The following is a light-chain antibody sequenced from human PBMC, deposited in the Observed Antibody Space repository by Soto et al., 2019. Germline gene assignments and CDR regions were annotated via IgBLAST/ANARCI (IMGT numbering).Light chain of an antibody. V-gene: IGKV1-39*01. J-gene: IGKJ3*01. CDR2: AVS. Sequence: DIQMTQSPSSLSAPVGARVTITCRASESIGSHLNWYQQKPGQAPKALIYAVSSLQSGVPSRFSGSGSGTEFTLTISSLQPEDFATYYCQQSYSAPQFTFGPGTKVDIK. CDR1: ESIGSH. CDR3: QQSYSAPQFT.